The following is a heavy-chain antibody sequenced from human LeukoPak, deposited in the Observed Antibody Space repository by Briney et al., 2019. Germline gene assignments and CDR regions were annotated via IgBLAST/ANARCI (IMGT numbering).Heavy chain of an antibody. V-gene: IGHV1-69*01. D-gene: IGHD3-22*01. CDR3: ARGDYYDSSGSRSGFDY. CDR2: IIPIVGTA. Sequence: SVKVSFKASGGTFSSYAISWVRQAPGQGLEWMGGIIPIVGTANYAQKFQGRVTITADESTSTAYMELSSLRSEDTAVYYCARGDYYDSSGSRSGFDYWGQGTLVTVSS. CDR1: GGTFSSYA. J-gene: IGHJ4*02.